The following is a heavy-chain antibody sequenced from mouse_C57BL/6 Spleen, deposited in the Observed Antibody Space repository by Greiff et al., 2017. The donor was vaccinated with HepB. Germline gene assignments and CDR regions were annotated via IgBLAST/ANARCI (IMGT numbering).Heavy chain of an antibody. CDR3: ARSPLTTVVARGFAY. Sequence: QVHVKQSGAELAKPGASVKLSCKASGYTFTSYWMHWVKQRPGQGLEWIGYINPSSGYTKYNQKFKDKATLTADKSSSTAYMQLSSLTYEDSAVYYCARSPLTTVVARGFAYWGQGTLVTVSA. CDR1: GYTFTSYW. J-gene: IGHJ3*01. V-gene: IGHV1-7*01. D-gene: IGHD1-1*01. CDR2: INPSSGYT.